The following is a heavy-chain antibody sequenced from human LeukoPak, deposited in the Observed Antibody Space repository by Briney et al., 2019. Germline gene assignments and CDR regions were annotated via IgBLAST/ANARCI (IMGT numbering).Heavy chain of an antibody. Sequence: GGSLRLSCAASGFTVGNTYMSWVRQAPGKGLEWVSVIHDGGTTYYAASVEGRFTIARDNSRNTLSLQMNSLTTEDTAVYYCARIGSPGVAYYGMDVWGQVTTVTVSS. D-gene: IGHD3-3*01. CDR1: GFTVGNTY. CDR3: ARIGSPGVAYYGMDV. CDR2: IHDGGTT. J-gene: IGHJ6*02. V-gene: IGHV3-66*02.